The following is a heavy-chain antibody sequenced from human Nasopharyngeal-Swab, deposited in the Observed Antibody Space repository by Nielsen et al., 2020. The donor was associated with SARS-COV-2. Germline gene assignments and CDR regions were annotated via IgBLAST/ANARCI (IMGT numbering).Heavy chain of an antibody. Sequence: SETLSLTCNVSGGSISSYYWSWIRQPPGKGLEWIGYIYYSGSTNYNPSLKSRVTISVDTSKNQFSLKLTSVTAADTAVYYCASNSTSWYGSAFDIWGQGTMVTVSS. CDR1: GGSISSYY. CDR2: IYYSGST. J-gene: IGHJ3*02. V-gene: IGHV4-59*01. D-gene: IGHD2-2*01. CDR3: ASNSTSWYGSAFDI.